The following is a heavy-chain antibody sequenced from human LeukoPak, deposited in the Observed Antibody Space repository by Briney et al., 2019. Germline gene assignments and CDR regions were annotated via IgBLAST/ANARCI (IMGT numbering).Heavy chain of an antibody. Sequence: SETLSLTCAVSGASISSSNWWSWVRQPPGKGLEWIGEIYHSGTTNYNPSLKGRVTISVDKSKNQFSLKLSSVTAADTAVYYCAREYSWYYFDYWGQGTLVTVSS. J-gene: IGHJ4*02. CDR3: AREYSWYYFDY. D-gene: IGHD2-15*01. CDR1: GASISSSNW. CDR2: IYHSGTT. V-gene: IGHV4-4*02.